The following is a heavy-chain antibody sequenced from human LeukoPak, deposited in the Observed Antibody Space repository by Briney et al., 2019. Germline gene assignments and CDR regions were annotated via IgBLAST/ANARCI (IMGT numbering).Heavy chain of an antibody. CDR1: GFTFSNYV. J-gene: IGHJ4*02. D-gene: IGHD6-6*01. CDR3: ARGSNSGYSSSYYFDH. CDR2: ISSSSSYI. Sequence: GGSLRLSCAASGFTFSNYVMNWVRQAPGKGLEWVSSISSSSSYIYYADSVRGRFTISRDNANNSLYLQMNGLRAEDTAVYYCARGSNSGYSSSYYFDHWGQGTLVTVSS. V-gene: IGHV3-21*01.